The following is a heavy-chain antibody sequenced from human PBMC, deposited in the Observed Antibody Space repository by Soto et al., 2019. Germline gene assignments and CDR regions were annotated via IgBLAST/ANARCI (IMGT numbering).Heavy chain of an antibody. CDR1: GYSFTSYW. V-gene: IGHV5-10-1*01. J-gene: IGHJ6*02. D-gene: IGHD3-16*01. Sequence: PGESLKISCQGSGYSFTSYWISWVRQMPGKGLEWMGRIDPSDSYTNYSPSFQGHVTISADKSISTAYLQWSSLKASDTAMFYCAGQRLGESDYGMDVWGQGTTVTVSS. CDR3: AGQRLGESDYGMDV. CDR2: IDPSDSYT.